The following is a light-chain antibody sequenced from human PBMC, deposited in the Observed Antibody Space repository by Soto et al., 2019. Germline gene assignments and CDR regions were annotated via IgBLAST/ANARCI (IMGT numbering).Light chain of an antibody. CDR3: CSLTTSHTYV. Sequence: QSVLTQPASVSGSPGQSITISCTGTSSDIGHYDYVSWYQQHPGKAPKLMIYHVTYRPSGVSSRYSGSRSGNSASLTISGLQADDEADYYCCSLTTSHTYVFGSGTKVTVL. CDR1: SSDIGHYDY. CDR2: HVT. J-gene: IGLJ1*01. V-gene: IGLV2-14*03.